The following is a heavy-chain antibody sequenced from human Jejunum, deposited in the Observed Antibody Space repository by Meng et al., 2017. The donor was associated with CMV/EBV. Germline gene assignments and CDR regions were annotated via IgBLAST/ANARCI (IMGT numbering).Heavy chain of an antibody. V-gene: IGHV4-61*02. J-gene: IGHJ4*02. D-gene: IGHD5-24*01. Sequence: QVQLQESGPVPVKPSQTPSLTCTVSGGSMSSGDYFWTWIRQPAGKGLEWIGRIYASGSTSYHPSLESRLTISVDTPKNQFSLKMSSVTAADTAVYYCARGRLQSEYFDYWGQGTLVTVSS. CDR1: GGSMSSGDYF. CDR3: ARGRLQSEYFDY. CDR2: IYASGST.